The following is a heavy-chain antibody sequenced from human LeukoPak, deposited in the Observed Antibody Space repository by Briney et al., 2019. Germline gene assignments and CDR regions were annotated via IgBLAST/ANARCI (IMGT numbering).Heavy chain of an antibody. J-gene: IGHJ5*02. V-gene: IGHV4-59*11. D-gene: IGHD1-7*01. Sequence: SETLSLTCTVSGGSIRSHYWSWVRQPPGKGLEWIGYIYDSGSTKYNPSLKSRVTISVDTSKNQFSFKLSSVTAADTAVYYCARGGTGTTRFPLRFDPWGQGTLVTVSS. CDR1: GGSIRSHY. CDR3: ARGGTGTTRFPLRFDP. CDR2: IYDSGST.